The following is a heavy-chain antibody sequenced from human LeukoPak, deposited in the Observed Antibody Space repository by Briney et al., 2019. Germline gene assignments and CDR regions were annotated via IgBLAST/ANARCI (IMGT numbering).Heavy chain of an antibody. V-gene: IGHV3-21*01. D-gene: IGHD3-9*01. CDR2: ITSGGDYI. CDR3: ARGHYDVLAATYKWTPDY. J-gene: IGHJ4*02. CDR1: GFTFNTFN. Sequence: GGSLRLSCAASGFTFNTFNMNWVRQAPGRGLEWVSSITSGGDYIYYADSVKGRFTTSRDNAKNSLSLQLNSLRVEDTAVYYCARGHYDVLAATYKWTPDYWGQGTLVTVSS.